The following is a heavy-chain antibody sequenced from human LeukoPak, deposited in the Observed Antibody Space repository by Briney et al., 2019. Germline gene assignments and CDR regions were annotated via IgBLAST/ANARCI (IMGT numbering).Heavy chain of an antibody. CDR1: GGCISSYY. D-gene: IGHD1-1*01. Sequence: SETLSLTCTVSGGCISSYYWSWIRQPAGKGLELIGRIYPSGSTNYNPSLKSRVTMSVDTSKNQFSLKLSSVTAADTAVYYCARAPTGTGGWNWFDPWGQGTLVTVSS. J-gene: IGHJ5*02. V-gene: IGHV4-4*07. CDR3: ARAPTGTGGWNWFDP. CDR2: IYPSGST.